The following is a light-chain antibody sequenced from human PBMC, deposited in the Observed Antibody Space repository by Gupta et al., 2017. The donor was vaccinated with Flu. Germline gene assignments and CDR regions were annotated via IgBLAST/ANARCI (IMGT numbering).Light chain of an antibody. CDR1: ALPNRY. J-gene: IGLJ1*01. V-gene: IGLV3-25*02. Sequence: SYELTQPPSVSVSPGQTAGITCPGDALPNRYAYWYQQKPGQAPVLLIYKDTERPSGIPERFSGSSSGTTATLTIVRVQAEDEADYYCQSADKSGDYYVFGGGTKVTVL. CDR3: QSADKSGDYYV. CDR2: KDT.